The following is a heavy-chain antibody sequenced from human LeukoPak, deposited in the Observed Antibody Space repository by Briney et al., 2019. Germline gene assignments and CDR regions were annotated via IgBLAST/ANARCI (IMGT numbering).Heavy chain of an antibody. CDR1: GYSFTSYA. CDR2: INAGNGNT. CDR3: ARGGCSSTSCLYYFDY. D-gene: IGHD2-2*01. V-gene: IGHV1-3*01. Sequence: ASVTVSCTASGYSFTSYAMHWVRQAPGQRLEWMGWINAGNGNTKYSQKFQGRVTITRDTSASTAYMELSSLRSEDTAVYYCARGGCSSTSCLYYFDYWGQGTLVTVSS. J-gene: IGHJ4*02.